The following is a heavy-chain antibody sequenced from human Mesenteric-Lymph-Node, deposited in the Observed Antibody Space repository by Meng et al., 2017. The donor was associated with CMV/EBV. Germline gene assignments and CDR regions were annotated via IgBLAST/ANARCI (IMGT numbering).Heavy chain of an antibody. V-gene: IGHV3-7*03. Sequence: GESLKISCAASGFTFSSYWMSWVRQAPGKGLEWVANIKQDGSEKYYVDSVKGRFTISRDNAKNSLYLQMNSLRAEDTAVYYCARGTSVVPVAIPLFDYFDYWGQGTLVTVSS. D-gene: IGHD2-2*02. J-gene: IGHJ4*02. CDR2: IKQDGSEK. CDR3: ARGTSVVPVAIPLFDYFDY. CDR1: GFTFSSYW.